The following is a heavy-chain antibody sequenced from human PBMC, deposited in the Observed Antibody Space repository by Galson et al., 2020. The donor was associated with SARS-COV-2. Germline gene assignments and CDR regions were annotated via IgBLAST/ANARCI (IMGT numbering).Heavy chain of an antibody. CDR1: GFTFSSYS. CDR2: ISSSSSYI. Sequence: GESLKISCAASGFTFSSYSMNWVRQAPGKGLEWVSSISSSSSYIYYADSVKGRFTISRDNAKNSLYLQMNSLRAEDTAVYYCARGPRGYSYGWVGYWGQGTLVTVSS. J-gene: IGHJ4*02. CDR3: ARGPRGYSYGWVGY. V-gene: IGHV3-21*01. D-gene: IGHD5-18*01.